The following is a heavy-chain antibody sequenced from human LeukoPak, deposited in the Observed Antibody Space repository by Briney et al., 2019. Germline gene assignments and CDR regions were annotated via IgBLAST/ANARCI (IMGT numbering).Heavy chain of an antibody. CDR1: GFTFSGFV. J-gene: IGHJ3*01. CDR3: AKNHEHGRYAGFDF. CDR2: ISGSGGST. Sequence: GGSLRLSCAASGFTFSGFVISWVRQAPGKGPQWVADISGSGGSTYYADSVKGRFSVSRDNSKNMVYLELNSLRAEDTAVYYCAKNHEHGRYAGFDFWAEGALVAVSS. V-gene: IGHV3-23*01. D-gene: IGHD2-2*01.